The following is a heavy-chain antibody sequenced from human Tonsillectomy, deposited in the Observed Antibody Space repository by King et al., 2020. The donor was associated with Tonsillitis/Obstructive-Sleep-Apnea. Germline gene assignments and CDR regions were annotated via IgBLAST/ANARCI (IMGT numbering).Heavy chain of an antibody. D-gene: IGHD2-2*01. J-gene: IGHJ4*02. CDR3: AKLGYCSSSSSYPNDY. V-gene: IGHV3-30*18. CDR2: ISYDGSNK. Sequence: VQLVESGGGVVQPGRSLRLSCAASGFTFSDYGMHWVRQAPGKGLEWVAVISYDGSNKYYADSVKGRFTISRDNSKNTLYLQMNSLRAEDTAVYYWAKLGYCSSSSSYPNDYCGQGYLLTVSS. CDR1: GFTFSDYG.